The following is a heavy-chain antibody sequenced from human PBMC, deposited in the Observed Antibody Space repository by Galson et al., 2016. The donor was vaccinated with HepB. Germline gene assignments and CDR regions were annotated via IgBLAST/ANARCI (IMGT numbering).Heavy chain of an antibody. J-gene: IGHJ4*02. Sequence: SLRLSCAASGFGFGNYAMHWVRQAPGKGLQWVAVTSYDGTNKYYADSVKGRFTISRDNSRNTLYLQMNSLRADDTAVFYCAKDRNSGNYYGTSFDHWGQGTLVTVSS. CDR2: TSYDGTNK. CDR3: AKDRNSGNYYGTSFDH. CDR1: GFGFGNYA. V-gene: IGHV3-30*18. D-gene: IGHD3-22*01.